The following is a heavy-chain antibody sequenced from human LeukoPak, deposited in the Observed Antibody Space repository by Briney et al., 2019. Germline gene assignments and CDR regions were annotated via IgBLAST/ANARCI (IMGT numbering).Heavy chain of an antibody. Sequence: PGGSLRLSCAASGFTFSSSAMSWVRQVPGKGLEWVSGISASGGSTYYADSVRGRFTISRDNSKNTLYLQMNSLRAEDTAVYYCAKFSSPYLSFFDYWGQGTLVTVSS. D-gene: IGHD6-13*01. CDR2: ISASGGST. J-gene: IGHJ4*02. CDR1: GFTFSSSA. V-gene: IGHV3-23*01. CDR3: AKFSSPYLSFFDY.